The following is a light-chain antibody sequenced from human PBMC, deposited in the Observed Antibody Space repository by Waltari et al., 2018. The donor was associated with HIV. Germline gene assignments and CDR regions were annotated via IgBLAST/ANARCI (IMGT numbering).Light chain of an antibody. Sequence: PSVSAAPGQKVTISCSGSSSNIGNNYVTWYQQLPGTAPKLLIYDSNKRPSGIPDRFSGSKSGTSGTLAITGLQTGDEAGYYCGTWDSSLSAWVFGGGTKLTVL. CDR3: GTWDSSLSAWV. CDR1: SSNIGNNY. CDR2: DSN. J-gene: IGLJ3*02. V-gene: IGLV1-51*01.